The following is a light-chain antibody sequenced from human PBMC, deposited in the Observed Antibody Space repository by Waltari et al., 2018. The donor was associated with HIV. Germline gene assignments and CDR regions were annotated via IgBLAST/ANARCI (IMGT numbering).Light chain of an antibody. Sequence: QSALTQPASVSGSPGQSITISCTGTSSDVGGYNHVSWYQQQPGKAPKIMSYDVRKQPSGGPDRFSCTKSGTTAALTISGLQAEDGADYYCSSYTGSSTWVFVGGTKLTVL. J-gene: IGLJ3*02. V-gene: IGLV2-14*01. CDR2: DVR. CDR1: SSDVGGYNH. CDR3: SSYTGSSTWV.